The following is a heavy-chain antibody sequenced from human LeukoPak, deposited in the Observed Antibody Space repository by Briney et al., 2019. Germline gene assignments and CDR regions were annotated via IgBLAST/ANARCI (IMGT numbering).Heavy chain of an antibody. CDR3: ARVSSLTGYVGFDP. D-gene: IGHD3-9*01. V-gene: IGHV4-59*01. J-gene: IGHJ5*02. CDR1: GGSISSYY. Sequence: PSETLSLTCTVSGGSISSYYWSWIRQPPGKGLEWIGYIYYSGSTNYNPSLKSRVTISVDTSKNQFSLKLSSVTAADTAVYYCARVSSLTGYVGFDPWGQGTLVTVSS. CDR2: IYYSGST.